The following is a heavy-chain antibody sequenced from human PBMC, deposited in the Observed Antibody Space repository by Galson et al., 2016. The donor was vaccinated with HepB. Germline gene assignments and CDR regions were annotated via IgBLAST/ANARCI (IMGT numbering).Heavy chain of an antibody. CDR1: GYTFTSYY. V-gene: IGHV1-46*01. Sequence: SVKVSCKASGYTFTSYYIHWVRQAPGQGLEWMGIINPGGSSTGYAQKFQGRVIMTRDTSTSTVYMELNSLRSEDTAVYYCARVGEGFSLYYFDYWGHGTLVTV. CDR2: INPGGSST. D-gene: IGHD2-15*01. J-gene: IGHJ4*01. CDR3: ARVGEGFSLYYFDY.